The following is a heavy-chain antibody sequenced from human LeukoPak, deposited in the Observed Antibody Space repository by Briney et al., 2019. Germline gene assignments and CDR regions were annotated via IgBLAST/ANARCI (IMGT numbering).Heavy chain of an antibody. CDR3: ARGYSYGYDY. J-gene: IGHJ4*02. Sequence: GGSLRLSCAASGFTFSNYAMTWVRQAPGKGLEWVSLISGSAGSTYYTYYADSVKGRFTISRDNSENTLYVQMNSLRAEDTALYYCARGYSYGYDYWGQGTLVTVSS. CDR1: GFTFSNYA. CDR2: ISGSAGSTYYT. V-gene: IGHV3-23*01. D-gene: IGHD5-18*01.